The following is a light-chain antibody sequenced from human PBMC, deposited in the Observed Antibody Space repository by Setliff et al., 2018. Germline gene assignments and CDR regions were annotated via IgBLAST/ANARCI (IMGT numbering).Light chain of an antibody. J-gene: IGKJ1*01. CDR3: LQHDTYPWT. CDR1: QGISNY. Sequence: DIRMTQSPSAMSASVGDRVTITCRASQGISNYLAWFQQKPGKVPKRLIYGVSSLENGVPSRFSGSGSGTEFTLTISSLQPEDFATYYCLQHDTYPWTFGQGTKVDIK. V-gene: IGKV1-17*03. CDR2: GVS.